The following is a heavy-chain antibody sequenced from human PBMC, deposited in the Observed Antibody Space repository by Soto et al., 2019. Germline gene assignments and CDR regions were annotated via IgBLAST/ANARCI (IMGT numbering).Heavy chain of an antibody. CDR1: GGSISSGGYY. V-gene: IGHV4-31*03. Sequence: PSETLSLTCTVSGGSISSGGYYWSWIRQHPGKGLEWIGYIYYSGSTYYNPSLKSRVTISVDTSKNQFSLKLSSVTAADTAVYCCARDSLGYCSSTSCYGMDVWGQGTTVTVSS. CDR3: ARDSLGYCSSTSCYGMDV. CDR2: IYYSGST. D-gene: IGHD2-2*01. J-gene: IGHJ6*02.